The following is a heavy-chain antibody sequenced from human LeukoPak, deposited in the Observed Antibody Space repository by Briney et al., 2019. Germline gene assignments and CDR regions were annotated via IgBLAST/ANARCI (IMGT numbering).Heavy chain of an antibody. J-gene: IGHJ4*02. CDR1: GYTFPSYG. CDR3: AGTLGYCSSSFCYLKY. V-gene: IGHV1-18*01. D-gene: IGHD2-2*01. Sequence: ASVKVSCKTSGYTFPSYGLSWVRQAPGQGLEWMGWISASHGNTDYSHKLQGRVTMTIDSFTSTAYLELRSLRSDDAAVYYCAGTLGYCSSSFCYLKYWGQGTLVTVSS. CDR2: ISASHGNT.